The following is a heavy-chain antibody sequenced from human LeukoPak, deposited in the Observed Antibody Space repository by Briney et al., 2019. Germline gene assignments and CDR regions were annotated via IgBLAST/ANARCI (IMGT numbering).Heavy chain of an antibody. Sequence: SETLSLTCSVSSGSISTTDYYWGWIRQPPGKGLEWIGSIYYSGSTYYNPSLKSRVTISVDTSKNQFSLKLSSVTAADTAVYYCARSYGSTNWFDPWGQGTLVTVSS. D-gene: IGHD3-10*01. CDR3: ARSYGSTNWFDP. V-gene: IGHV4-39*07. J-gene: IGHJ5*02. CDR1: SGSISTTDYY. CDR2: IYYSGST.